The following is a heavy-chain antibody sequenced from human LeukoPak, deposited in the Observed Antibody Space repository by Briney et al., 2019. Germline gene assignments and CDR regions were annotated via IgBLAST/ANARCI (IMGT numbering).Heavy chain of an antibody. V-gene: IGHV1-69*04. J-gene: IGHJ4*02. CDR2: IIPIFGIA. D-gene: IGHD1-26*01. CDR3: ARDPGSGSYLQVSFFDY. CDR1: GGTFSSYA. Sequence: SVKVSCKASGGTFSSYAISWVRQAPGQGLEWMGRIIPIFGIANYAQKFQGRVTITADKSTSTAYMELSSLRSEDTAVYYCARDPGSGSYLQVSFFDYWGRGTLVTVSS.